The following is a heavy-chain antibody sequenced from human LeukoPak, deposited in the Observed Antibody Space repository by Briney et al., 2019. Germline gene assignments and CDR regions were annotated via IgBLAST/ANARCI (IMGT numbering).Heavy chain of an antibody. V-gene: IGHV3-7*01. D-gene: IGHD3-16*01. CDR2: IKQDGSEK. J-gene: IGHJ4*02. Sequence: PGGSLRLSCAASGFMFSSNWMSWVRLAPGKGLEWVANIKQDGSEKYYVDSVKGRFTISRDNAKNSLYLQLNSLRAEDTAVYYCARDPYAGIMITFGGVIERDYWGQGTLVTVSS. CDR1: GFMFSSNW. CDR3: ARDPYAGIMITFGGVIERDY.